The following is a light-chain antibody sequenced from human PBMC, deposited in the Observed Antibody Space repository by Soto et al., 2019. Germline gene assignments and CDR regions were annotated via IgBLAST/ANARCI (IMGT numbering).Light chain of an antibody. Sequence: DIVLMQAPGTLSLSPGERATLSCRASQSVSNNFLAWYQQKPGQAPRLLISDASSRATGIPDRFSGSGSGADFTLTISRLEPEDFAVYYCQQYGSFPYTFGQGAKLDIK. J-gene: IGKJ2*01. CDR1: QSVSNNF. CDR2: DAS. CDR3: QQYGSFPYT. V-gene: IGKV3-20*01.